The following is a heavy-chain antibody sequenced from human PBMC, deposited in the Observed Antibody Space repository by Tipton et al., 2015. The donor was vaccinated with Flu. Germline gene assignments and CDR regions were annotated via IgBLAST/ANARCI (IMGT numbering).Heavy chain of an antibody. CDR2: IYHSGST. J-gene: IGHJ5*02. CDR1: GYSISSGYY. D-gene: IGHD1-26*01. Sequence: TLSLTCAVSGYSISSGYYWGWIRQPPGKGLEWIGSIYHSGSTYYNPSLKSRVTISVDTSKNQFSLKLSSVTAADTAVYYCARGIGWELPTEALGMWFDPWGQGTLVTVSS. CDR3: ARGIGWELPTEALGMWFDP. V-gene: IGHV4-38-2*01.